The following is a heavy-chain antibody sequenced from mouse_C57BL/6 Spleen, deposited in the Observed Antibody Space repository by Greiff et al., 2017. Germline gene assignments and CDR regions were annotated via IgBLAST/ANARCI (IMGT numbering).Heavy chain of an antibody. J-gene: IGHJ2*01. V-gene: IGHV1-52*01. D-gene: IGHD2-4*01. CDR1: GYTFTSYW. Sequence: QVQLQQPGAELVRPGSSVKLSCKASGYTFTSYWMHWVKQRPIQGLEWIGNIDPSDSETHYNQKFKDKATLTVDKSSSTAYMQLSSLTSEDSAVYYCARPYDYDGYYFDYWGQGTTLTVSS. CDR2: IDPSDSET. CDR3: ARPYDYDGYYFDY.